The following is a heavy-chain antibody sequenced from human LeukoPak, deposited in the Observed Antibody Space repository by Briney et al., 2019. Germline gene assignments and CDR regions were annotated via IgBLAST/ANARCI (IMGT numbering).Heavy chain of an antibody. V-gene: IGHV4-59*01. CDR3: ARLASSSTVTTDYYYMDV. CDR1: GDSTNGYY. J-gene: IGHJ6*03. CDR2: IWYIGST. Sequence: SETLSLTCTVSGDSTNGYYWSWIRQTPGKGLAWIGFIWYIGSTNYNHSLKSRVTVSLDTSKRQFSLKLSSVTAADTAVYYCARLASSSTVTTDYYYMDVWGKGTTVIVSS. D-gene: IGHD4-17*01.